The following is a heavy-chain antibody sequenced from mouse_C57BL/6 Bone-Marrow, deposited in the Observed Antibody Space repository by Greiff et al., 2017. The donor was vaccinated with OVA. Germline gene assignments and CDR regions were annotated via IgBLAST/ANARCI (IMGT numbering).Heavy chain of an antibody. CDR2: ISSGSSNI. V-gene: IGHV5-17*01. CDR1: GFTFSDYG. J-gene: IGHJ1*03. Sequence: DVKLVESGGGLVKPGGSLKLSCAASGFTFSDYGMHWVRQAPEKGLEWVAYISSGSSNIYYADTVKGRFTISRDNAKNTLFLKMTSLRSEDTARYYCARGVWYFDVWGTGTTVTVSS. CDR3: ARGVWYFDV.